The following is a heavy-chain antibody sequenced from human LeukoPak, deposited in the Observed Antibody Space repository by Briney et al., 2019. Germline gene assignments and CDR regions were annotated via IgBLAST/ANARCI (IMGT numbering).Heavy chain of an antibody. CDR2: IYSGGST. Sequence: PGESLRLSCAASGFTVSSNYMSWVRQAPGKGLEWVSVIYSGGSTYYADSVKGRFTISRDNAKNSLYLQMNSLRDEDTAVYYCARASFQRWLQLGGDWGQGALVTVSS. CDR1: GFTVSSNY. J-gene: IGHJ4*02. CDR3: ARASFQRWLQLGGD. D-gene: IGHD5-24*01. V-gene: IGHV3-53*01.